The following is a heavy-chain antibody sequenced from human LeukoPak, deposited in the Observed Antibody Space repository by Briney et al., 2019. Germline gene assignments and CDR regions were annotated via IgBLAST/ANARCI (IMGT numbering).Heavy chain of an antibody. CDR2: IYSRGT. V-gene: IGHV4-4*07. J-gene: IGHJ4*02. CDR1: GGSISSYY. D-gene: IGHD3-10*01. CDR3: ARHVQELLWFGEFSDFDY. Sequence: PSETLSLTCTVSGGSISSYYLSWIRQPAGKGLEWIGRIYSRGTTYNPSLKDRVTMSADTSRNHVSLTLNSVTAADTAVYYCARHVQELLWFGEFSDFDYWGQGTLVTVSS.